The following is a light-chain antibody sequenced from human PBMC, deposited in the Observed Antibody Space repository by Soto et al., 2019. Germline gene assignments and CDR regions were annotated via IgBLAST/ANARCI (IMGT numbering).Light chain of an antibody. J-gene: IGKJ1*01. V-gene: IGKV1-17*02. CDR1: QGIRID. CDR3: LQHNNFPRT. CDR2: GAS. Sequence: DIQMTQSPSSLSASVGDRVTITCRASQGIRIDLGWFQQRPGKAPKRLIYGASSLQSGVPSRFSGSGYGTEFSLTISNLQPEDFATDYCLQHNNFPRTFGQGTKVEIK.